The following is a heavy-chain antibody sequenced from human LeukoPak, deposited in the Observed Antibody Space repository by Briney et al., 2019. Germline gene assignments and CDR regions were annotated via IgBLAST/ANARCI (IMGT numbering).Heavy chain of an antibody. D-gene: IGHD4-23*01. V-gene: IGHV3-48*03. J-gene: IGHJ4*02. CDR1: GFTFSSYE. Sequence: PGGSLRLSCAASGFTFSSYEMNWVRQAPGKGLEGVSYISSSGSTIYYADSVKGRFTISRDNAKNPLYLQMNSLRAEDTAVYYCARDHFDGGMFDYWGQGTLVTVSS. CDR3: ARDHFDGGMFDY. CDR2: ISSSGSTI.